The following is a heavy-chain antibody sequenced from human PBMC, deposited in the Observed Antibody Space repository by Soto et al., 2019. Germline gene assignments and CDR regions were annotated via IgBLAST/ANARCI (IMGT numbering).Heavy chain of an antibody. Sequence: SETLSLTCSVSGGSISSGPYSWGWIRQPPGKGLEWIGYIYYSGSTNYNPSLKSRVTISVNTSKNQFSLKLSSVTAADTAVYYCARRYGSSFDYWGQGTPVTVSS. CDR1: GGSISSGPYS. CDR3: ARRYGSSFDY. CDR2: IYYSGST. J-gene: IGHJ4*02. D-gene: IGHD3-16*01. V-gene: IGHV4-61*05.